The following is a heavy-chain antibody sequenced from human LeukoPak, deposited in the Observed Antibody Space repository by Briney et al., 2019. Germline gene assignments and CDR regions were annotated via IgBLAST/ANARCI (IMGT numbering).Heavy chain of an antibody. J-gene: IGHJ4*02. CDR1: GFTFSSYS. Sequence: GGSLRLSCAASGFTFSSYSMNWVRQAPGKGLEWVSSISSSSGYIYYADSVKGRFTISRDNAKNSLYLQMNSLRAEDTAVYYCASEDTSVRGALNSWGQGTLVTVSS. CDR3: ASEDTSVRGALNS. D-gene: IGHD3-10*01. CDR2: ISSSSGYI. V-gene: IGHV3-21*01.